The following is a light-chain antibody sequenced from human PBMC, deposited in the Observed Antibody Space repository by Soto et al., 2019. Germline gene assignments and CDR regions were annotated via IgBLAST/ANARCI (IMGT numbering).Light chain of an antibody. CDR1: QGISSY. CDR2: GAS. CDR3: QQLNSYSIFT. J-gene: IGKJ3*01. Sequence: DIQLTQSPSFLSASVGDRVTITCRASQGISSYLAWYQQKPGKAPKLLIFGASTLQSGVTYRFSGSGSGTEFTLTISSLQPEDFATYYCQQLNSYSIFTFGPGTKVD. V-gene: IGKV1-9*01.